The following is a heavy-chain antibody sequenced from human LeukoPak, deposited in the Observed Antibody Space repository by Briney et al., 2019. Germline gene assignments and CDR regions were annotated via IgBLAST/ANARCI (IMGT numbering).Heavy chain of an antibody. CDR1: GFTFSSYS. Sequence: PGGSLRLSCAASGFTFSSYSMNWVRQAPGKGLEWVSSISGSSSYIYYADSVKGRFTISRDNAKNSLYLQMNSLRAEDTAVYYCARDLRYSSSWYWDWFDPWGQGTLVTVSS. V-gene: IGHV3-21*01. CDR3: ARDLRYSSSWYWDWFDP. D-gene: IGHD6-13*01. J-gene: IGHJ5*02. CDR2: ISGSSSYI.